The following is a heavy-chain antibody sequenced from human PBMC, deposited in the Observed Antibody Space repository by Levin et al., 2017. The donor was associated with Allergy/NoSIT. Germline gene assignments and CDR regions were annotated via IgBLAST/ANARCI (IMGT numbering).Heavy chain of an antibody. CDR3: ARDVLLVPAAMSKYYDYGMDV. CDR2: IYYSGST. V-gene: IGHV4-30-4*01. J-gene: IGHJ6*02. Sequence: LRLSCTVSGGSISSGDYYWSWIRQPPGKGLEWIGYIYYSGSTYYNPSLKSRVTISVDTSKNQFSLKLSSVTAADTAVYYCARDVLLVPAAMSKYYDYGMDVWGQGTTVTVSS. CDR1: GGSISSGDYY. D-gene: IGHD2-2*01.